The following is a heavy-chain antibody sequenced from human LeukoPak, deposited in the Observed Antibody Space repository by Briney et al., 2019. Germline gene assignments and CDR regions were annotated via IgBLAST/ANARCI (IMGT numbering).Heavy chain of an antibody. J-gene: IGHJ4*02. CDR2: INHSGST. Sequence: SETLSLTCAVYGGSFSGYYWSWIRQLPGKGLEWIGEINHSGSTNYNPSLKGRVTISVDTSKNQFSLKLSSVTAADTAVYYCARRAGAYSHPYDYWGQGTLVTVSS. D-gene: IGHD4/OR15-4a*01. V-gene: IGHV4-34*01. CDR3: ARRAGAYSHPYDY. CDR1: GGSFSGYY.